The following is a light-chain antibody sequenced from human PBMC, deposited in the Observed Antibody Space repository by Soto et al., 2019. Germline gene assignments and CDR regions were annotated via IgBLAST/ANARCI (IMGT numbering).Light chain of an antibody. Sequence: QSALTQPASVSGSPGQSITISCTGTSSDFGGYNYVSWYQQHPGKAPKLMISEVSNRPSGVSNRFSGSKSGNTASLTISGLQAEDEADYYCSSYTSSSTLYVFGTGTKVTVL. CDR3: SSYTSSSTLYV. J-gene: IGLJ1*01. CDR1: SSDFGGYNY. CDR2: EVS. V-gene: IGLV2-14*01.